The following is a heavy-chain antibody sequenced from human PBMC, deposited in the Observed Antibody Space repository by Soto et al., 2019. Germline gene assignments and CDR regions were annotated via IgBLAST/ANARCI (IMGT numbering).Heavy chain of an antibody. Sequence: GGSLRLSCAPSGFTFSTYGMHWVRQAPGKGPEWVAVIWYDGSNQYYADSVKGRFTISRDNSKNVLYLQMNSLRAEDTAVYYCARDLGAFNYGSAYFDYWGQGTPVTVSS. J-gene: IGHJ4*02. V-gene: IGHV3-33*01. CDR3: ARDLGAFNYGSAYFDY. D-gene: IGHD3-10*01. CDR2: IWYDGSNQ. CDR1: GFTFSTYG.